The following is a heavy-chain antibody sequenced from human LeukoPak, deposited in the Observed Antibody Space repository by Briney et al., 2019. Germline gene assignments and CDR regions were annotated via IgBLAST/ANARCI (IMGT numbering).Heavy chain of an antibody. CDR1: GYSINSGYW. D-gene: IGHD4-17*01. J-gene: IGHJ4*02. CDR2: IHRGRTT. V-gene: IGHV4-4*02. CDR3: ARNGHYSADY. Sequence: PSETLSITCAVSGYSINSGYWWSWVRQPPGKGLEWIGEIHRGRTTNYNPSLKSRVTISVDTSKNQFSLMLTSVTAADTAVSYCARNGHYSADYWGQGTLVTVSS.